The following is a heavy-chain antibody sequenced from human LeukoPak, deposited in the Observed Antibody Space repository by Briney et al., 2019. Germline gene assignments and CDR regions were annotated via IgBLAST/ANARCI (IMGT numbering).Heavy chain of an antibody. CDR3: ASDFQTEEPDY. V-gene: IGHV1-2*02. J-gene: IGHJ4*02. CDR2: INPNSGVT. CDR1: GYSFTGYY. D-gene: IGHD2/OR15-2a*01. Sequence: ASVKVSCKSSGYSFTGYYMHWVRQAPGQGLEWMGWINPNSGVTDFAQKFQGRVTMTRDTSISTAYMELSRLTSDDTAVYYCASDFQTEEPDYWGQGTLVTVSS.